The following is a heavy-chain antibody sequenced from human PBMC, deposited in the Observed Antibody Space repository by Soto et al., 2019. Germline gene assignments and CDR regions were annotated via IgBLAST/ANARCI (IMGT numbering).Heavy chain of an antibody. Sequence: QVQLVQSGAEVKKPGSSVKVSCKASGGTFSSYTISWVRQAPGQGLEWMGRIIPILGIANYAQKFQGRVTITADKSTSTAYMELSSLRSEDTAVYYCARDEEGHDYGDDWGFDYWGQGTLVTVSS. V-gene: IGHV1-69*08. J-gene: IGHJ4*02. D-gene: IGHD4-17*01. CDR3: ARDEEGHDYGDDWGFDY. CDR1: GGTFSSYT. CDR2: IIPILGIA.